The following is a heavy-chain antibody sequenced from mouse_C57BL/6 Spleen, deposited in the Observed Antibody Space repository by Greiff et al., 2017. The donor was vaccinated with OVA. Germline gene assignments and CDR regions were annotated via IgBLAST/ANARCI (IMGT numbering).Heavy chain of an antibody. Sequence: QVQLQQPGAELVMPGASVKLSCKASGYTFTSYWMPWVKQRPGQGLEWIGEIDPSDSYTNYHQKFKGQSTLTVDKSSSTAYMQLSSLTSEDSAVYYCARWGYGKGYAMDDWGQGTSVTVSS. CDR1: GYTFTSYW. CDR3: ARWGYGKGYAMDD. CDR2: IDPSDSYT. J-gene: IGHJ4*01. D-gene: IGHD2-1*01. V-gene: IGHV1-69*01.